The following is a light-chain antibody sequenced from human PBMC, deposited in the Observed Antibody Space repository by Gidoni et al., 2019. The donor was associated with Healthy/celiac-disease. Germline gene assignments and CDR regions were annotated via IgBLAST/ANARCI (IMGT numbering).Light chain of an antibody. CDR2: KAS. J-gene: IGKJ1*01. V-gene: IGKV1-5*03. Sequence: IQMTQSPSTLSASVGDRVTITCLASQSISSWLAWYQQKPGKAPKLLIYKASSLESGVPSRFSGSGSGTEFTLTISSLQPDDFATYYCQQYNSYPWTFGQGTKVEIK. CDR3: QQYNSYPWT. CDR1: QSISSW.